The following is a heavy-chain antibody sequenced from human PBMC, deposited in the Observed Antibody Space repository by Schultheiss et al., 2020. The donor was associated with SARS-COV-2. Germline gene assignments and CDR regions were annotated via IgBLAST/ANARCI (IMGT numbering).Heavy chain of an antibody. CDR3: ARGPIGAAGNWDFDY. V-gene: IGHV1-2*04. D-gene: IGHD6-13*01. J-gene: IGHJ4*02. CDR1: GYTFTDYY. CDR2: INPHRGDT. Sequence: ASVKVSCKASGYTFTDYYLHWVRQAPGQGLEWLGWINPHRGDTKYAQKFQGLFTMTRDTSISTAYMELRSLRSDDTAVYYCARGPIGAAGNWDFDYWGQGTLVTVSS.